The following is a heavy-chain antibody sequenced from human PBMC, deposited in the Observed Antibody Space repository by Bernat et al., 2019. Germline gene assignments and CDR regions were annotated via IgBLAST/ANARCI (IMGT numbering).Heavy chain of an antibody. CDR3: AGGSSGSYYYYGMDV. Sequence: QVQLVESGGGVVQPGRSLRLSCAASGFTFSSYAMHWVRQAPGKGLEWVAVISYDGSNKYYADSVKGRFTISRDNSKNTLYLQMNSLRAEDTAVYYWAGGSSGSYYYYGMDVWGQGTTVTVSS. V-gene: IGHV3-30-3*01. D-gene: IGHD3-10*01. J-gene: IGHJ6*02. CDR1: GFTFSSYA. CDR2: ISYDGSNK.